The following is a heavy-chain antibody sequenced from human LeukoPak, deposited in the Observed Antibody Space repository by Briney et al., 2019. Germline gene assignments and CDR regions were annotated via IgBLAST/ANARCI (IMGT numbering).Heavy chain of an antibody. V-gene: IGHV4-59*01. J-gene: IGHJ3*02. CDR2: IYYSGST. D-gene: IGHD2-15*01. Sequence: SETLSLTCSVSGGSISIYYWSWIRQPPGKGLEWIGYIYYSGSTNYNPSLKSRVTISVKTSKNQFSLKLSSVTAAGTAVYYCARDQGLSAFDIWGQGTMVTVSS. CDR3: ARDQGLSAFDI. CDR1: GGSISIYY.